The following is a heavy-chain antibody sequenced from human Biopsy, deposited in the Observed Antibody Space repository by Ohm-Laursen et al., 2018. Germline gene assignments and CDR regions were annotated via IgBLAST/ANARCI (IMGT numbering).Heavy chain of an antibody. CDR3: ARGRLRAVARFDY. J-gene: IGHJ4*02. Sequence: SETLSLTCAVYGGSFSGYYWSWIRQPPGKGLEWIGEINHSGSTKYNPSLKSRVTISVDTSKNQFSLMLSSVTAADTAVYYCARGRLRAVARFDYWGQGTLVTVSS. CDR1: GGSFSGYY. CDR2: INHSGST. V-gene: IGHV4-34*01. D-gene: IGHD6-19*01.